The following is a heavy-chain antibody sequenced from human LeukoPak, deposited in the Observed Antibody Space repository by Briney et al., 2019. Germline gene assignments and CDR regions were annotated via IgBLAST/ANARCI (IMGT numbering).Heavy chain of an antibody. Sequence: PGGSLRLSCAASGFTFSTCEMNWVRQAPGKGLEWVSYIDSSSSSIYYADSVKGRFTISRDNAKNSLYLQMNSLRAEDTAVYYCAKVGRSTRPGHWGQGTLVTVSS. CDR1: GFTFSTCE. J-gene: IGHJ4*02. D-gene: IGHD6-6*01. CDR2: IDSSSSSI. CDR3: AKVGRSTRPGH. V-gene: IGHV3-48*03.